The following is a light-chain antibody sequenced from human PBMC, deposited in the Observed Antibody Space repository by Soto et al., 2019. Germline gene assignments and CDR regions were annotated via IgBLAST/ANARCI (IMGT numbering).Light chain of an antibody. CDR2: GAS. CDR1: QSVSSSY. J-gene: IGKJ5*01. V-gene: IGKV3-20*01. Sequence: EIVLTQSPGTLSLSPGERATLSCRASQSVSSSYLVWYQQKPGQAPRLLIYGASSRATGIPDRFSGSGSGTDFTLTINRLEPEDFAVYYCQQYGSSLITFGQGTRLEIK. CDR3: QQYGSSLIT.